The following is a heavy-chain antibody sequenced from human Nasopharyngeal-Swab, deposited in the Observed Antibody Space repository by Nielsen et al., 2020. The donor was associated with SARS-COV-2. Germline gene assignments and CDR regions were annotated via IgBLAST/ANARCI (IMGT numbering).Heavy chain of an antibody. CDR2: ISTTTATI. CDR1: GLGFSNYE. D-gene: IGHD2-15*01. J-gene: IGHJ4*02. CDR3: TRCGGGCYSGRDY. Sequence: GGSLRLSCAASGLGFSNYEMNWVRQAPGKGLEWISYISTTTATIYYADSVKGRFTISRDNAKNSLYLQMNSLKTEDTAMYYCTRCGGGCYSGRDYWGQGTLVTVSS. V-gene: IGHV3-48*03.